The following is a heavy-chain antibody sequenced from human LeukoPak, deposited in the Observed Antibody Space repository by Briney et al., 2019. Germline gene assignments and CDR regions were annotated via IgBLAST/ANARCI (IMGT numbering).Heavy chain of an antibody. Sequence: PGGSLRLSCAASGFTFSSYSMNWVRQAPGKGLEWVSSISSSSSYIYYADSVKGRFTISRDNAKNSLYLQMNYLRAEDTAVYYCSNFETVGVKPFESWGQGTLVTVSS. D-gene: IGHD1-26*01. CDR3: SNFETVGVKPFES. CDR2: ISSSSSYI. CDR1: GFTFSSYS. V-gene: IGHV3-21*01. J-gene: IGHJ4*02.